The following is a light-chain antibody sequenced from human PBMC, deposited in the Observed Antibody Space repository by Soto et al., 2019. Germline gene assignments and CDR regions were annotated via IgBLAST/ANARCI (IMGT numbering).Light chain of an antibody. V-gene: IGKV3-11*01. J-gene: IGKJ1*01. Sequence: EIGLTQSPATLSLSPGERVTLSCRASQRVSSYLAWYQQNPGQAPRLLIYDASNRATGIPARFSGSGSGTDFTLTISSLEPEDFAVYYCQQRTNWPWTFGQGTKVEIK. CDR2: DAS. CDR3: QQRTNWPWT. CDR1: QRVSSY.